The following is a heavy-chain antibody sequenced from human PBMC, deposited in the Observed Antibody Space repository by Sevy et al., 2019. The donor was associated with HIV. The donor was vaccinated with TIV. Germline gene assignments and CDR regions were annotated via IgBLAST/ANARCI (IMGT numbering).Heavy chain of an antibody. V-gene: IGHV6-1*01. J-gene: IGHJ3*02. D-gene: IGHD5-12*01. CDR2: TYYRSKWYN. CDR3: ARGWLRSGFDI. Sequence: SQTLSLTCAISGDSVSSNSPAWNWIRQSPSRGLEWLGRTYYRSKWYNDYAVSVKSRITINPDTSKNQFSLQPNSVTPEDTAVYYCARGWLRSGFDIWGQGTMVTVSS. CDR1: GDSVSSNSPA.